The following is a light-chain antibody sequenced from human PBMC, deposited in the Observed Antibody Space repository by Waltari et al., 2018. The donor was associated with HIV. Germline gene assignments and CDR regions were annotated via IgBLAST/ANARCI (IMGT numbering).Light chain of an antibody. CDR2: AAS. Sequence: NVLTQSPGTLSLSPGERATLPCRASQTVSRNYLDWYQQKPGQAPRLLIYAASSRATGTPDRFSGSGSGTDFTLTISRLEPEDFAVYYCEERAGSSITFGGGTKVEIK. J-gene: IGKJ4*01. V-gene: IGKV3-20*01. CDR3: EERAGSSIT. CDR1: QTVSRNY.